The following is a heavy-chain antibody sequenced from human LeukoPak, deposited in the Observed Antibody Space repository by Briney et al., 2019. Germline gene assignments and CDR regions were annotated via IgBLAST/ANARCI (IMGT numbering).Heavy chain of an antibody. CDR1: GFTFDDYA. J-gene: IGHJ6*02. CDR2: ISWNSGSI. Sequence: GGSLRLSCAASGFTFDDYAMHWVRQAPGKGLEWVSGISWNSGSIGYADSVKGRFTISRDNAKNSLYLQMISLRAEDTALYYCAKDMSPAAGTGDYYYGIDVWGQGTTVTVSS. CDR3: AKDMSPAAGTGDYYYGIDV. D-gene: IGHD6-13*01. V-gene: IGHV3-9*01.